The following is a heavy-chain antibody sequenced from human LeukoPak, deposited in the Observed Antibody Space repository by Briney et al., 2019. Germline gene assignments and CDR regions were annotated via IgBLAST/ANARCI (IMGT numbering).Heavy chain of an antibody. J-gene: IGHJ4*02. CDR1: GFTFSNAW. V-gene: IGHV3-15*01. Sequence: PGGSLRLSCAASGFTFSNAWMSWVRQAPGKGLEWVGRIKSKTDGGTTDYAAPVKGRSTISRDDSKNTLYLQMNSLKTEDTAVYYCTTASTVTSDIDYCGQGTLVTVSS. D-gene: IGHD4-17*01. CDR3: TTASTVTSDIDY. CDR2: IKSKTDGGTT.